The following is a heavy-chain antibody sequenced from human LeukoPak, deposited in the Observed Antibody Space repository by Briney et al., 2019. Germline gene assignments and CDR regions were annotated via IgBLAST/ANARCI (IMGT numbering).Heavy chain of an antibody. CDR1: GFTFSTYS. CDR2: ITSSSTYI. V-gene: IGHV3-21*01. D-gene: IGHD6-13*01. J-gene: IGHJ4*02. CDR3: ARKAGITAAGNYFDY. Sequence: GGSLRLSCAASGFTFSTYSMNWVRQAPGKGLEWVSSITSSSTYIYYADAVNDRFTISRDNAKNTLYLQMNSLRAEDTAVYYCARKAGITAAGNYFDYWGQGTLVTVSS.